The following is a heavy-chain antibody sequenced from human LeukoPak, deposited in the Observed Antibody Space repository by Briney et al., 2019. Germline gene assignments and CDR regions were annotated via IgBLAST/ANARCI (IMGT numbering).Heavy chain of an antibody. D-gene: IGHD6-19*01. J-gene: IGHJ4*02. V-gene: IGHV4-34*12. Sequence: SETLSLTCAVYGASFSGYSWSWFRQPPGKGLEWIGEVIHGGSSNYNPSLKSRVTISIHTSKNQFSLNLTSVTAADTAFYYCARRTGWYWGYYFDYWGQGTLVTVSS. CDR1: GASFSGYS. CDR3: ARRTGWYWGYYFDY. CDR2: VIHGGSS.